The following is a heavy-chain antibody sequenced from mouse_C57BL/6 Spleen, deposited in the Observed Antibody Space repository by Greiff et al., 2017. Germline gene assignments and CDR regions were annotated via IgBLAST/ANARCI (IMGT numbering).Heavy chain of an antibody. Sequence: EVKLVESGEGLVKPGGSLKLSCAASGFTFSSYAMSWVRQTPEKRLEWVAYISSGGDYIYYADTVKGRCTISRDNARNTLYLQMSSLKSEDTAMYYCTREDGSPPFAYWGQGTLVTVSA. D-gene: IGHD1-1*01. J-gene: IGHJ3*01. CDR3: TREDGSPPFAY. CDR1: GFTFSSYA. V-gene: IGHV5-9-1*02. CDR2: ISSGGDYI.